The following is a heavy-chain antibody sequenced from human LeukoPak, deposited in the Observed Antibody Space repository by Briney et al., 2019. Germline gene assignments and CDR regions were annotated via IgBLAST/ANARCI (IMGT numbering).Heavy chain of an antibody. CDR2: IYYSGST. D-gene: IGHD3-22*01. V-gene: IGHV4-39*01. CDR3: ARLRVTMIVVAIAYFDY. Sequence: SETLSLTCTVSGGSISSSSYYWGWIRQPPGTGREWIGSIYYSGSTYYNPSLKSRVTISVDTSKNQFSLKLSSVTAADTAVYYCARLRVTMIVVAIAYFDYWGQGTLVTVSS. CDR1: GGSISSSSYY. J-gene: IGHJ4*02.